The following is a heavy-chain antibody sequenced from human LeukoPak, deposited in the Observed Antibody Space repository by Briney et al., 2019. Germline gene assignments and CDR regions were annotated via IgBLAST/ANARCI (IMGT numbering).Heavy chain of an antibody. V-gene: IGHV1-46*01. CDR2: INPSGGDT. CDR3: AREVMDNLRFDY. J-gene: IGHJ4*02. CDR1: GYTFTSYY. Sequence: ASVKVSCKASGYTFTSYYMHWVRQTPGQGLEWMGIINPSGGDTSYAQKFQGRLTMTRDTSTNTVYMELTSLRSEDTAVYYCAREVMDNLRFDYWGQGTLVTVSS. D-gene: IGHD1-14*01.